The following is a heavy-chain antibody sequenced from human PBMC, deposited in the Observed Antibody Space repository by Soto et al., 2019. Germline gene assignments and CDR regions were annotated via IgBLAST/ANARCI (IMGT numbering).Heavy chain of an antibody. D-gene: IGHD5-18*01. CDR2: IIPIFGTA. J-gene: IGHJ6*02. Sequence: QVQLVQSGAEVKKPGSSVKVSCKASGGTFSSYAISWVRQAPGQGLEWMGGIIPIFGTANYAQKFQGRVTIAADESTRTAYMELSSLRSEDTAVYYCATDTAMVDYYYGMDVWGQGTTVTVSS. CDR1: GGTFSSYA. CDR3: ATDTAMVDYYYGMDV. V-gene: IGHV1-69*12.